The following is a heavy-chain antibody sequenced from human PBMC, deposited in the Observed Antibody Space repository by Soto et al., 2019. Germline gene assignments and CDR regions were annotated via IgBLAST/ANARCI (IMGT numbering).Heavy chain of an antibody. D-gene: IGHD3-22*01. CDR1: GFTFSTYS. V-gene: IGHV3-48*01. CDR3: AREDSSGYKFFDY. J-gene: IGHJ4*02. Sequence: GGSLRLSCAASGFTFSTYSMNWVRQAPGKGLEWVSYISSSSSTIFYTDSVKGRFTVSRDNAKNSLYLQMNSLRAEDTAVYYCAREDSSGYKFFDYWGQGTLVTVSS. CDR2: ISSSSSTI.